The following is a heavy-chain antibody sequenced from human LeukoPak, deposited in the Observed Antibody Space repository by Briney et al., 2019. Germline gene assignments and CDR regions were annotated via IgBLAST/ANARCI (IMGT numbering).Heavy chain of an antibody. V-gene: IGHV4-59*12. CDR3: ARGGLNVGATHPRPFDY. D-gene: IGHD1-26*01. Sequence: SETLSLTCTVSGGSINSYYWSWIRQPPGKGLECIGYIHYTGSTNYNPSLKSRVTISVDTSKSQFSLKLSSVTAADTAVYYCARGGLNVGATHPRPFDYWGQGTLVTVSS. CDR2: IHYTGST. CDR1: GGSINSYY. J-gene: IGHJ4*02.